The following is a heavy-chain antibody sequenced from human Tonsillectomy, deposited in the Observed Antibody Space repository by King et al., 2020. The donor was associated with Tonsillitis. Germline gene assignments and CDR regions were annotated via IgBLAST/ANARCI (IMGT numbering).Heavy chain of an antibody. D-gene: IGHD7-27*01. CDR3: SCGRPPRGDLGY. V-gene: IGHV4-34*01. CDR1: GGSFSGYF. J-gene: IGHJ4*02. CDR2: SGST. Sequence: VQLQQGGAGLLKPSETLSLTCAVYGGSFSGYFWSWIRQPPGKGLEWIGDSGSTNYNPSLKSRVTISVDTSKNQFSLKLSSVTAADTAVYYCSCGRPPRGDLGYWGQGTLVTVSS.